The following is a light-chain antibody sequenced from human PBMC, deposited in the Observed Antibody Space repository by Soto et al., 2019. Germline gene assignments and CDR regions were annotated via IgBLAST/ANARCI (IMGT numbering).Light chain of an antibody. J-gene: IGLJ1*01. CDR2: EVA. Sequence: QSALAQPASVSGSDGQSITISCTGTSSDVGAYNYVSWYQQRPGKAPRLMIYEVANRPSGVSNRFSGSKSGNTASPTISGLHGPEDPDYPCPSYSASRSLVVFGTGTKVTVL. V-gene: IGLV2-14*01. CDR3: PSYSASRSLVV. CDR1: SSDVGAYNY.